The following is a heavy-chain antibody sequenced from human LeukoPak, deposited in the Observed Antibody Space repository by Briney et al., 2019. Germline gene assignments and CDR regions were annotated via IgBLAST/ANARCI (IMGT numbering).Heavy chain of an antibody. CDR2: ISSSGSTI. J-gene: IGHJ4*02. D-gene: IGHD3-10*01. CDR1: GLTFSSYE. CDR3: ARDGVRGVIANY. V-gene: IGHV3-48*03. Sequence: GGSLRLSCAASGLTFSSYEMNWVRQAPGKGLEWVSYISSSGSTIYYADSVKGRFTISRDNARNSLYLQMNSLRAEDTAVYYCARDGVRGVIANYWGQGTLVTVSS.